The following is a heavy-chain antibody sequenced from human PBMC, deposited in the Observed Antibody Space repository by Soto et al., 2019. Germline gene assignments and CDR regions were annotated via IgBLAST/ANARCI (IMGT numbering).Heavy chain of an antibody. CDR3: APAGAAGAVMGV. CDR2: ISSGGEYL. CDR1: GLTFSAFG. V-gene: IGHV3-21*06. J-gene: IGHJ6*02. Sequence: EVQLVESGGGLVKPGGSLRLSCAASGLTFSAFGMNWVRQAPGKGLEWVSSISSGGEYLDYADSVKGPLTISRDNAKTLLFLELAILRVEDTAVYYCAPAGAAGAVMGVWGQGTTVTVSS. D-gene: IGHD6-13*01.